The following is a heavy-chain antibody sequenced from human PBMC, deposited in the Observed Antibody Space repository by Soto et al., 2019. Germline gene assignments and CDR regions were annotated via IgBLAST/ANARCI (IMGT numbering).Heavy chain of an antibody. V-gene: IGHV1-46*01. D-gene: IGHD6-19*01. CDR1: GYTFTSYY. J-gene: IGHJ4*02. CDR2: INPSGGST. CDR3: ARDPHRIAVAAHLFDY. Sequence: ASVKVSCKASGYTFTSYYMHWVRQAPGQGLEWMGIINPSGGSTSYAQKFQGRVTMTRDTSTSTVYMELSSLRDEDTAVYYCARDPHRIAVAAHLFDYWGQGTLVTVSS.